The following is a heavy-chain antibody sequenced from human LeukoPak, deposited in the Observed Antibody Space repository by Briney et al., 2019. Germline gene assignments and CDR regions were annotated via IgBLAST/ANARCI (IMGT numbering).Heavy chain of an antibody. CDR2: IYYSGST. J-gene: IGHJ4*02. Sequence: PSETLSLTCTVSGGSISSGGYYWSWLRQHPGKGLEWIGYIYYSGSTYYNPSLKSRVTILVGTSKNQFSLKLSSVTAADTAVYYCARLATIGYYFDYWGQGTLVTVSS. V-gene: IGHV4-31*03. D-gene: IGHD5-12*01. CDR3: ARLATIGYYFDY. CDR1: GGSISSGGYY.